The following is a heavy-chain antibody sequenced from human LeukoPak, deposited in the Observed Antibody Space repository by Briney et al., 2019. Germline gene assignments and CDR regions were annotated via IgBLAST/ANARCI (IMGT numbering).Heavy chain of an antibody. CDR1: GGSISSSIYY. CDR2: IYYSGST. D-gene: IGHD1-1*01. CDR3: ASLPYNDYVDY. J-gene: IGHJ4*02. Sequence: SETLSLTCTVSGGSISSSIYYWGWIRQPPGKGLEWIGSIYYSGSTYYNPSLKSRVTISVDTSKNQFSLKLSSVTAADTAVYYCASLPYNDYVDYWGQGTLVTVSS. V-gene: IGHV4-39*01.